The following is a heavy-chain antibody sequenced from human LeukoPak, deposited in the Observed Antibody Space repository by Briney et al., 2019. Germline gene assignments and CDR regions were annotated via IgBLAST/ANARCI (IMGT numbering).Heavy chain of an antibody. Sequence: GGSLRLSCAASGFTFSTYSMNWVRQAPGKGLEWVSSISRSSSYKYYTDSVKGRFTISRDDAKNSLYLQMNSLRAEDTAVYYCARDITFDYYYMDVWGKGTTVTVSS. V-gene: IGHV3-21*01. CDR1: GFTFSTYS. CDR2: ISRSSSYK. D-gene: IGHD1-14*01. CDR3: ARDITFDYYYMDV. J-gene: IGHJ6*03.